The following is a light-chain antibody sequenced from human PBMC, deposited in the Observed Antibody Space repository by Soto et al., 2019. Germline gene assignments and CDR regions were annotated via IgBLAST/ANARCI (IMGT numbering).Light chain of an antibody. CDR2: DAS. CDR3: QQHTDGPPQWT. V-gene: IGKV3-11*01. Sequence: EVVLTQSPDTLSLPPGERATLSCRASQSISSYLAWYQQKPGQAPRLLIYDASSRATGIPARFSGSGSGTDFTLTISSLAPEDFAVYYCQQHTDGPPQWTFGHGTTVDIK. CDR1: QSISSY. J-gene: IGKJ1*01.